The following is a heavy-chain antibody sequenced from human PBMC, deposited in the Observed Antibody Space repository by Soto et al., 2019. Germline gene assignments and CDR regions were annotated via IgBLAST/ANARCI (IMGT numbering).Heavy chain of an antibody. Sequence: PGGSLRLCCAASGFTFSSYSMNWVRQAPGKGLEWVSSISSSSSYIYYADSVKGRFTISRDNAKNSLYLQMNSLRAEDTAVYYCARGGGSYGFHPWGQGTLVTVSS. CDR2: ISSSSSYI. CDR1: GFTFSSYS. J-gene: IGHJ5*02. D-gene: IGHD1-26*01. CDR3: ARGGGSYGFHP. V-gene: IGHV3-21*01.